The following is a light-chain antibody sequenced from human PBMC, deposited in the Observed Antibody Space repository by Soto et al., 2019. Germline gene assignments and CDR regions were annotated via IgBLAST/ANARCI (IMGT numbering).Light chain of an antibody. CDR3: QQRKNWPPLT. J-gene: IGKJ4*01. CDR2: DAS. Sequence: EVVLTQSPATLSLSPGERATLSCRASQSVDIYLAWYQQKPGQAPRLLIYDASNRATGIPARFSGSVSGTDFTLTISSLEPEDFAVYYCQQRKNWPPLTFGGGTRVEIK. V-gene: IGKV3-11*01. CDR1: QSVDIY.